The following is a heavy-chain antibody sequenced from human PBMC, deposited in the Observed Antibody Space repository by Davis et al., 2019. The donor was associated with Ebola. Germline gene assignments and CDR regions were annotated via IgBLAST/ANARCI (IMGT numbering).Heavy chain of an antibody. D-gene: IGHD3-22*01. CDR3: ARGLDGYHDY. Sequence: SVKVSCKASGGTFSSYAISWVRQAPGQGLEWMGGIIPIFGTANYAQKFQGRVTMTRDTSTSTVYMELSSLRSEDTAVYYCARGLDGYHDYWGQGTLVTVSS. CDR2: IIPIFGTA. V-gene: IGHV1-69*05. J-gene: IGHJ4*02. CDR1: GGTFSSYA.